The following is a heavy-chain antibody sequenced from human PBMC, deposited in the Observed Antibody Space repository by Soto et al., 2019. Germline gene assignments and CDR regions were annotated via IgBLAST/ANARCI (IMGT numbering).Heavy chain of an antibody. CDR3: ARDPSATGTYYDD. J-gene: IGHJ4*02. CDR1: GFTFSNYG. V-gene: IGHV3-30*03. Sequence: GGSLRLSCAASGFTFSNYGMHWVRQAPGKGLEWVAAISYDGSNKYYADSVRGRLTASRDNSKNTLYLQMSSLRAEDTAVYYCARDPSATGTYYDDWGQGTLVTVSS. CDR2: ISYDGSNK. D-gene: IGHD7-27*01.